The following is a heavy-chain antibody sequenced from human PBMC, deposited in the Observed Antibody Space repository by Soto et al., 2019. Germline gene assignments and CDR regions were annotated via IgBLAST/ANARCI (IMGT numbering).Heavy chain of an antibody. CDR1: GFTFSDYY. V-gene: IGHV3-11*05. D-gene: IGHD3-10*01. CDR2: ISGSSTYT. CDR3: AGDYPLRVRSGRELYYYYGMDV. Sequence: PGGSLRLSCAASGFTFSDYYMNWIRQAPGKGLEWVSYISGSSTYTNYADSVKGRFTISRDNAKNSLYLQMNSLRAEDTAVYYCAGDYPLRVRSGRELYYYYGMDVWGQGTTVTVSS. J-gene: IGHJ6*02.